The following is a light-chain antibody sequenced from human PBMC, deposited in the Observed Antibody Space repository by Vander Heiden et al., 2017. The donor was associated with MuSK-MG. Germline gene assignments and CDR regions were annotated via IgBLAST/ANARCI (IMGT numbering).Light chain of an antibody. J-gene: IGKJ1*01. CDR3: RQTKHWPQT. CDR2: KVS. CDR1: QSLVYSDGNTY. V-gene: IGKV2-30*01. Sequence: DVVMTQSPLSLPVTLGQPASISCRSSQSLVYSDGNTYLTWFQQRPGQSPRRLLYKVSDRDSGVPDRFSGSGSGTDFTLKISRVEAEDVGVYYCRQTKHWPQTFGQGTKVEIK.